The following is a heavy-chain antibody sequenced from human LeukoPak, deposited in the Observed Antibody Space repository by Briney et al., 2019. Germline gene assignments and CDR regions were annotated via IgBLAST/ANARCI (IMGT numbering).Heavy chain of an antibody. D-gene: IGHD4-11*01. V-gene: IGHV1-2*02. J-gene: IGHJ4*02. CDR1: GYTFTGYY. Sequence: ASVKVSCKASGYTFTGYYIHWVRQAPGQGLEWMGWINVDSGDANYAQKFQGRVTMTRDTSISTAYMDLSRLESDDTAVYYCARGATVTDRWGQGTLVTVSS. CDR3: ARGATVTDR. CDR2: INVDSGDA.